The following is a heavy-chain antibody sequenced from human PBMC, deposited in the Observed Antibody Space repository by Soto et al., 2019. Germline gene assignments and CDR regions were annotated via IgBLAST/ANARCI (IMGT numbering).Heavy chain of an antibody. CDR3: ARGLRYFDWLGWFDP. D-gene: IGHD3-9*01. V-gene: IGHV4-59*01. J-gene: IGHJ5*02. CDR1: GGSISSYY. CDR2: IYYSGST. Sequence: SETLSLTCTVSGGSISSYYWSWIRQPPGKGLEWIGYIYYSGSTNYNPSLKSRVTISVDTSKNQFSLKLSSVTAADTAVYYCARGLRYFDWLGWFDPWGQGTLVTVS.